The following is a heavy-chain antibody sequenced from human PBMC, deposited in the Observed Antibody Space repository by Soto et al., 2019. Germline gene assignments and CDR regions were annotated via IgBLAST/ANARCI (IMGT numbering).Heavy chain of an antibody. D-gene: IGHD3-3*01. CDR2: ISDSGGSP. Sequence: GGSLRLSCAASGFTFGTYAMSWVRQAPGKGLEWVSAISDSGGSPYYADSVKGRFTISRDNSENTLYLQMNILRAGDTAVYYCAKTTRRVLRFLEWSDAFDIWGQGTMVTVS. J-gene: IGHJ3*02. CDR3: AKTTRRVLRFLEWSDAFDI. V-gene: IGHV3-23*01. CDR1: GFTFGTYA.